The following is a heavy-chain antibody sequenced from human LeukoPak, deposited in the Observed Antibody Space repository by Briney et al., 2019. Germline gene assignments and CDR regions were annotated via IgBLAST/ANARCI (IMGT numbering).Heavy chain of an antibody. CDR1: GFSFSSYY. J-gene: IGHJ5*02. D-gene: IGHD5-18*01. V-gene: IGHV3-21*01. CDR2: ISSSSTYI. Sequence: GGSLRLSCAASGFSFSSYYVNWVRQAPGKGLEWVSCISSSSTYIYYADSVRGRFAISRDNAKNSLYLQMNSLRAEDTAVYYCARVGYSHGYDHWGQGTLVTVSS. CDR3: ARVGYSHGYDH.